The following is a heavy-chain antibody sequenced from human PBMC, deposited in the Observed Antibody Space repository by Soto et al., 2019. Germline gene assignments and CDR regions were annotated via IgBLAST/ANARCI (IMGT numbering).Heavy chain of an antibody. Sequence: PGESLKISCAASGFSFSTYTMDWVRQAPGKGLEWVSSISSSSSYIFYADLVKGRFTISTDNARNSLWLQMDSLRAEDTAVYFCARGGGDWSLERREYDYWGQGTLVTVSS. CDR3: ARGGGDWSLERREYDY. V-gene: IGHV3-21*01. J-gene: IGHJ4*02. CDR2: ISSSSSYI. CDR1: GFSFSTYT. D-gene: IGHD2-21*02.